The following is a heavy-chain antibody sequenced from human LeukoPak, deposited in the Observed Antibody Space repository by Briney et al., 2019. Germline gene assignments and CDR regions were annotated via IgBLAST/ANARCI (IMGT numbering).Heavy chain of an antibody. CDR3: ARDGRGIHYYFDY. Sequence: GGSLRLSCAASGFTFSSYAMSWVRQAPGKGLEWVSAISGSGGSTFYADSVKGRFTIFRDNSKNTVYLQMNSLRAEDTAVYYCARDGRGIHYYFDYWGQGTLVTVSS. CDR2: ISGSGGST. D-gene: IGHD3-10*01. V-gene: IGHV3-23*01. CDR1: GFTFSSYA. J-gene: IGHJ4*02.